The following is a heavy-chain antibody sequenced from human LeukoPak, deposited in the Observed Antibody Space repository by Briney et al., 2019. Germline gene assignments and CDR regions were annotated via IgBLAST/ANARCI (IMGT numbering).Heavy chain of an antibody. Sequence: GASVKVSCKVAGHSLTKLSLHWVRQAPGKGLEWMVGSDPKDRESIYAQKFKARVTLTEDTSTDTAYMELSSLRPDDTALYYCAVRFVWHGFDVWGQGTTVTVSS. CDR1: GHSLTKLS. D-gene: IGHD2-8*01. CDR2: SDPKDRES. J-gene: IGHJ6*02. CDR3: AVRFVWHGFDV. V-gene: IGHV1-24*01.